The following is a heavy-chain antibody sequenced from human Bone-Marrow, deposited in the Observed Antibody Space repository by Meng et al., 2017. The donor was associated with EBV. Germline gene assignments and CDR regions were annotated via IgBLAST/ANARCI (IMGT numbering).Heavy chain of an antibody. CDR1: GYTFSTYA. Sequence: QVQHVQSGAEVKKPGASVKVSCKASGYTFSTYAIHWVRQAPGQRLEWMGWINVGNGDTKYSQKLQGRVTITRDTSASTAYMELRSLRSEDTAVYYCARDSSGDSRNFDPWGQGTLVTVSS. V-gene: IGHV1-3*01. D-gene: IGHD3-22*01. CDR3: ARDSSGDSRNFDP. CDR2: INVGNGDT. J-gene: IGHJ5*02.